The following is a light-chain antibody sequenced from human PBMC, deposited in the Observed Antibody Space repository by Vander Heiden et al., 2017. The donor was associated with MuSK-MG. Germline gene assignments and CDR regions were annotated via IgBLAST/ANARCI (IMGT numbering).Light chain of an antibody. J-gene: IGKJ4*01. CDR2: VAS. V-gene: IGKV3-15*01. Sequence: ILMTHYPASLSVSPGERATLACRASQSISSHLDWYQQKPGQAPRLLIYVASTRPTGIPARFSGSGSGTEFTLTISSLQSEDFAVYYCQQDYNCPLTFGGGTKVEIK. CDR3: QQDYNCPLT. CDR1: QSISSH.